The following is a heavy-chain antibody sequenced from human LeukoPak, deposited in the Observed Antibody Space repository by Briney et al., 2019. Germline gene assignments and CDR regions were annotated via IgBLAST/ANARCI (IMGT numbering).Heavy chain of an antibody. J-gene: IGHJ3*02. D-gene: IGHD2/OR15-2a*01. CDR1: GYSISSGYY. CDR3: ARPILSPGGLDAFDI. CDR2: IYHSGST. Sequence: SETLSLTCAVSGYSISSGYYWGWIRQPPGKGLEWIGSIYHSGSTYYNPSLKSRLTISVDTSKNQFSLKLCSVTAADTAVYYCARPILSPGGLDAFDIWGQGTMVTVSS. V-gene: IGHV4-38-2*01.